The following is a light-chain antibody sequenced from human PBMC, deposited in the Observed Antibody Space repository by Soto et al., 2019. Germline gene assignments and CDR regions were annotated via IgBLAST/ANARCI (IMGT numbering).Light chain of an antibody. CDR3: CSYAGNYVYV. J-gene: IGLJ1*01. CDR2: DVN. V-gene: IGLV2-11*01. Sequence: QSALTQPRSVSGSPGQSVTISCTGTSSDVGGYNYVSLYQHHPGKAPKLMIYDVNKRPSGVPDRFSGSKSGNKASLTISGLQAEDEADYYCCSYAGNYVYVFGTGTKLTVL. CDR1: SSDVGGYNY.